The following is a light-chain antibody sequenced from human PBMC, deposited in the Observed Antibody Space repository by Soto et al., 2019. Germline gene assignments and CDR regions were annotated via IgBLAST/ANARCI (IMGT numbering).Light chain of an antibody. J-gene: IGKJ4*01. CDR2: DAS. V-gene: IGKV3-11*01. CDR3: QQRTSWPPLT. CDR1: QSVSTD. Sequence: EIVLTQSPATLSLSPGERATLSCRASQSVSTDLAWYQRKPGQTPRLLIYDASIRATGVPARFGGSGSGTDFPLPISSLEPEDFAVYDCQQRTSWPPLTVGGGTKVEIK.